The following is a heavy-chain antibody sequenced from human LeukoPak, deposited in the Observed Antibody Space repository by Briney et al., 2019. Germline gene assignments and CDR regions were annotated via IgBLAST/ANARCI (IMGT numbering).Heavy chain of an antibody. CDR2: ISAYNGNT. Sequence: ASVKVSCKASGYTFTSYGISWVRQAPGQGLEWMGWISAYNGNTNYAQKLQGRVTITADESTSTAYMELSSLRSEDTAVYYCARGRYCSSTSCYRPQQNYYYYYMDVWGKGTTVTVSS. CDR1: GYTFTSYG. V-gene: IGHV1-18*01. D-gene: IGHD2-2*01. J-gene: IGHJ6*03. CDR3: ARGRYCSSTSCYRPQQNYYYYYMDV.